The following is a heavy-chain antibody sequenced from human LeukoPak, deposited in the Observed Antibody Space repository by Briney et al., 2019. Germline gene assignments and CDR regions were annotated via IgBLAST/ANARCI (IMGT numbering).Heavy chain of an antibody. J-gene: IGHJ6*03. V-gene: IGHV3-30*02. CDR1: GFTFSYSG. CDR3: AKGSKAVLFTRDHYMDV. Sequence: GGSLRLSCAASGFTFSYSGMHWVRQAPGKGLEWVAFIRYDGSNKYYADSVKGRFTISRDNSKNTLYLQMNSLRAEDTAVYFCAKGSKAVLFTRDHYMDVWGKGTTVTISS. D-gene: IGHD6-19*01. CDR2: IRYDGSNK.